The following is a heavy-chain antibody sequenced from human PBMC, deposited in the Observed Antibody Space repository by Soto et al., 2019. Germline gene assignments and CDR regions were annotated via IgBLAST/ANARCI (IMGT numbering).Heavy chain of an antibody. CDR3: ARDSRLRSLDY. J-gene: IGHJ4*02. CDR2: IYYSGST. D-gene: IGHD5-12*01. CDR1: GGSISSGGYY. V-gene: IGHV4-31*03. Sequence: SETLSLTCTVSGGSISSGGYYWSWIRQHPGKGLEWIGYIYYSGSTYYNPSLKSRVTISVDTSKNQFSLKLSSVTAADTAVYYCARDSRLRSLDYWGQGTLVTVSS.